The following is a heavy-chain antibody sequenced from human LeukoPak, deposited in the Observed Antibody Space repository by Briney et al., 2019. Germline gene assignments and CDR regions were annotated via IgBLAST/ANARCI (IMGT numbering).Heavy chain of an antibody. Sequence: RRASVKVSCKASGGTFSSYAISWVRQAPGQGLEWMGGIIPTFGTANYAQKFQGRVTITTDESTSTAYMELSSLRSEDTAVYYCAREKAHYDSSGYYPFDPWGQGTLVTVSS. CDR3: AREKAHYDSSGYYPFDP. V-gene: IGHV1-69*05. D-gene: IGHD3-22*01. CDR2: IIPTFGTA. J-gene: IGHJ5*02. CDR1: GGTFSSYA.